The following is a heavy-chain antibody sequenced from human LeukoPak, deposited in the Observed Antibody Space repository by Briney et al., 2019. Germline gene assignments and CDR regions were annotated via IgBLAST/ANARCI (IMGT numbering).Heavy chain of an antibody. J-gene: IGHJ4*02. D-gene: IGHD1-26*01. V-gene: IGHV5-51*01. CDR1: GYSSTTHW. CDR2: IYPDDSDT. CDR3: VSATGSYSYFDY. Sequence: GESLKISCKASGYSSTTHWIGWVRQMPGKGLEWMGIIYPDDSDTKYSPSFQGQVTISADKSISTAFLQWSSLKASDTAMYYCVSATGSYSYFDYWGQGTLVTVSS.